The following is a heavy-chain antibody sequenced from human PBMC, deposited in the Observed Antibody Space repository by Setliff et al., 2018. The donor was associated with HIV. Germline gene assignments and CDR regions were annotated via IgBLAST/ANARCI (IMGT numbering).Heavy chain of an antibody. CDR1: GDYIGSRAYY. CDR2: VFYSGST. V-gene: IGHV4-39*01. D-gene: IGHD2-21*02. CDR3: ARFPTVVTAPGF. Sequence: SETLSLTCTVSGDYIGSRAYYWAWIRQPPGKGLEWIGNVFYSGSTYYNPSLKSRVSMSIDTSRNQFSLKLTSVTAADTAVYFCARFPTVVTAPGFWGRGTLVTVSS. J-gene: IGHJ4*02.